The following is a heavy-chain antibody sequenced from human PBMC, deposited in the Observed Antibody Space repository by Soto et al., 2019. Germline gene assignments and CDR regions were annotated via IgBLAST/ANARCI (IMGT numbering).Heavy chain of an antibody. V-gene: IGHV3-48*02. Sequence: EVQLVESGGGLVQPGGSLRLSCAASGFTFSTFSVNWVRQAPGKGLEWVSYISSSSSPIYYADSVKGRFTISRDNAKNSVYLQMNSLRDEHTAVYYCARDGGGESSGSTHYYYYGMDVWGRGTPVTVSS. D-gene: IGHD3-22*01. CDR1: GFTFSTFS. CDR2: ISSSSSPI. CDR3: ARDGGGESSGSTHYYYYGMDV. J-gene: IGHJ6*02.